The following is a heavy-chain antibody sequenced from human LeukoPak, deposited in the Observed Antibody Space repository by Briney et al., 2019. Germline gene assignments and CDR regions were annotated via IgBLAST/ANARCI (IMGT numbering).Heavy chain of an antibody. Sequence: GSLRLSCAASGFTFSRYEMNWVRQAPGKGLEWVSYISSSGSSIYYADSVKGRFTIFRDNAKKSLYLQMKSLRAEDTAVYYCARDEDTVATIPSFFDYWGQGTLVTVSS. D-gene: IGHD5-12*01. CDR1: GFTFSRYE. V-gene: IGHV3-48*03. J-gene: IGHJ4*02. CDR3: ARDEDTVATIPSFFDY. CDR2: ISSSGSSI.